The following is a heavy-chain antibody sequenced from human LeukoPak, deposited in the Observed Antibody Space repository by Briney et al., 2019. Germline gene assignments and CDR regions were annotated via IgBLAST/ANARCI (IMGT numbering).Heavy chain of an antibody. CDR3: ARVPYGDYPFDY. D-gene: IGHD4-17*01. Sequence: ASVKVSCKASGYTFTGYYMHWVRQAPGQGLEWMGRINPNSGGTNYAQKFQGRVTMTRDTSISTAYMDLRSLRSDDTAVYYCARVPYGDYPFDYWGQGTLVTVSS. CDR1: GYTFTGYY. V-gene: IGHV1-2*06. CDR2: INPNSGGT. J-gene: IGHJ4*02.